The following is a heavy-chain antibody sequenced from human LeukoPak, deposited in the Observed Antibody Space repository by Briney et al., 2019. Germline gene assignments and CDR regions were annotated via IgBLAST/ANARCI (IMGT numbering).Heavy chain of an antibody. CDR3: AKLPGRRGDQPYYFDY. Sequence: ASVKVSCKASGYTFTGYYMHWVRQAPGQGLEWMGWINPNSGGTNYAQKFQGWVTMTRDTSISTAYMELNSLRAEDTAVYYCAKLPGRRGDQPYYFDYWGQGTLVTVSS. J-gene: IGHJ4*02. D-gene: IGHD4-17*01. CDR1: GYTFTGYY. V-gene: IGHV1-2*04. CDR2: INPNSGGT.